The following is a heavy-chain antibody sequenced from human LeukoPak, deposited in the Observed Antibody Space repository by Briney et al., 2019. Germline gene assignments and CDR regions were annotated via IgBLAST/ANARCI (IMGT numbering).Heavy chain of an antibody. CDR1: GFTVSSNY. V-gene: IGHV3-53*01. CDR3: AREPYDSCRGAFDI. Sequence: GGSLRLSCAASGFTVSSNYMSWVRQAPGKGLEWVSVIYSGGSTYYADSVKGRFTISRDNSKNTLYLQMNSLRAEDTAVYYCAREPYDSCRGAFDIWGQGTMVTVSS. J-gene: IGHJ3*02. D-gene: IGHD3-22*01. CDR2: IYSGGST.